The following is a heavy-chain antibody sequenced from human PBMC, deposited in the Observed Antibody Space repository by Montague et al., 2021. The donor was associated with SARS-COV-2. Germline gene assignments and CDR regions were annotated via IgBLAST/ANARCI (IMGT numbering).Heavy chain of an antibody. CDR3: AKGVGQKSSAVDY. CDR1: GFTFSSHD. Sequence: SLRLSCAASGFTFSSHDMTWVRQAPGKGLEWVSIIHSGASYASYAGSVKGRFTISRDNSKNTSYLQMNSLGAEDTAVYYCAKGVGQKSSAVDYWGQGTQVTVSS. V-gene: IGHV3-23*03. D-gene: IGHD1-26*01. J-gene: IGHJ4*02. CDR2: IHSGASYA.